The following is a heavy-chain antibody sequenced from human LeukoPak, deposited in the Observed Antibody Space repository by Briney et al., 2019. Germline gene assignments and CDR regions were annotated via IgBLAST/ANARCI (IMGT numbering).Heavy chain of an antibody. D-gene: IGHD5-12*01. V-gene: IGHV3-30*03. CDR3: ARGGGSGYGYYYGLDV. CDR2: IGYDGNNK. J-gene: IGHJ6*02. CDR1: GFTFRSYV. Sequence: GRSLRLSCAASGFTFRSYVMYWVRQAPGRGLGWVAVIGYDGNNKYYGDSVKGRFTITRDNSKNTVYVQMNSLRAEDTAVYYCARGGGSGYGYYYGLDVWGQGTTVTVSS.